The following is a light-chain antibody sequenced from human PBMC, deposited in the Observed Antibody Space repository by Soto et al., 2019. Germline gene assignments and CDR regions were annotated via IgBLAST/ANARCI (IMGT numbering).Light chain of an antibody. V-gene: IGLV2-14*03. CDR1: SSDVGGYNF. CDR3: NSYTSSSTLV. CDR2: NVY. Sequence: QSVLTQPASVSGSPGQSITISCTGTSSDVGGYNFVSWYQQHPGKAPKLMLYNVYDRPSGISHRFSGSRSGSTASLTISGLQAEDEAHYYCNSYTSSSTLVFGGGTKLTVL. J-gene: IGLJ2*01.